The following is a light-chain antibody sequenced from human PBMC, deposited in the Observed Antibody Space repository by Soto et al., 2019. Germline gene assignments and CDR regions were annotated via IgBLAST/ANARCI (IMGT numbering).Light chain of an antibody. CDR3: QQYGSSPRWT. V-gene: IGKV3-15*01. Sequence: EIVMTQSPATLSVSPGERATLSFRSSQSVSSNLAWYQQKPGQAPRLLIYGASTRATGIPARFSGSGSGTEFTLTISRLEPEDYAVYYCQQYGSSPRWTCGQGTKVDIK. J-gene: IGKJ1*01. CDR1: QSVSSN. CDR2: GAS.